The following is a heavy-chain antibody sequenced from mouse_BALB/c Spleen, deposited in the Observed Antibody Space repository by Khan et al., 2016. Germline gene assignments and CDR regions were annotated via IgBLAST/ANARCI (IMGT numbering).Heavy chain of an antibody. CDR3: ARDLNDGHYWYLDV. CDR2: ARNKANGFTA. J-gene: IGHJ1*01. CDR1: GFTFTDYY. D-gene: IGHD2-3*01. V-gene: IGHV7-3*02. Sequence: EVELVESGGGLVQPGGSLRLSCTTSGFTFTDYYMSWVRQPPGEALEWLGFARNKANGFTAEYSASVKGRFTISRDNSQSILYLQMNTLRAEDSATYYCARDLNDGHYWYLDVWGAGTTVTVSS.